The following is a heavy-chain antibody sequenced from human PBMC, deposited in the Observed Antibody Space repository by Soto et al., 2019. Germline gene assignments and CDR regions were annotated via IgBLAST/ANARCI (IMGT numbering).Heavy chain of an antibody. CDR2: IWYDGSNK. D-gene: IGHD4-17*01. Sequence: GESLKISCAASGFTFSSYGMHWVRQAPGKGLEWVAVIWYDGSNKYYADSVKGRFTISRDNSKNTLYLQMNSLRAEDTAVYYCARDLTTVTPLFDYWGQGTLVTVSS. CDR3: ARDLTTVTPLFDY. CDR1: GFTFSSYG. V-gene: IGHV3-33*01. J-gene: IGHJ4*02.